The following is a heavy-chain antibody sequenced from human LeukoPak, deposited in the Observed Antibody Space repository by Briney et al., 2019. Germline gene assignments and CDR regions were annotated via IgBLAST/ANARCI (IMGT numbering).Heavy chain of an antibody. Sequence: GGSLRLSCAASGFTFSSYAMSWVRQAPGKGLEWVSAISGSGGSTYYADSVKGRFTISRDNSKNTLYPQMNSLRAEDTAVYYCAKVGEVGTSIGSDRYYYYGMDVWGKGTTVTVSS. CDR3: AKVGEVGTSIGSDRYYYYGMDV. V-gene: IGHV3-23*01. D-gene: IGHD2-21*02. CDR2: ISGSGGST. CDR1: GFTFSSYA. J-gene: IGHJ6*04.